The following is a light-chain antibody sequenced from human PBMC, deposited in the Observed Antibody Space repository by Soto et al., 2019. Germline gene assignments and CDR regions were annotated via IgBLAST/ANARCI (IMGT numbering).Light chain of an antibody. Sequence: QAVVTQPPSVSGAPGQRVSISCTGSTSNIGAPYDVHWYQHLPGTAPKLLIYGDNNRPSGVPDRFSGSKSGTSASLAITLLQAEDEADYYCQSYDISLHNYVFGTGTKLTVL. V-gene: IGLV1-40*01. CDR2: GDN. CDR1: TSNIGAPYD. J-gene: IGLJ1*01. CDR3: QSYDISLHNYV.